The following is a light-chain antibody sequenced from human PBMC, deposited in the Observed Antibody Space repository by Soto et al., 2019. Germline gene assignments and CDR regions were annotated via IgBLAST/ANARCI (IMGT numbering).Light chain of an antibody. CDR2: KAS. V-gene: IGKV1-5*03. J-gene: IGKJ1*01. CDR3: QDYNSWT. CDR1: QSISTW. Sequence: IQIAPSPSTLSASVGDRVTIICRTSQSISTWLSWYQQKPGKAPKVLIYKASNLQSGVSSRFSGSGSGTEFTLTISSLQPDDFATYYCQDYNSWTFGQGTKVDIK.